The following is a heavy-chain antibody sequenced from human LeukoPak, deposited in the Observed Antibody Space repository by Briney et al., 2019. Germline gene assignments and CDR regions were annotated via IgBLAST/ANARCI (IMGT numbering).Heavy chain of an antibody. D-gene: IGHD3-10*01. CDR1: GGSFSGYY. J-gene: IGHJ4*02. Sequence: PSETLSLTXAVYGGSFSGYYWSWICQPPGKGLEWIGEINHSGSTNYNPSLKSRVTISVDTSKNQFSLKLSSVTAADTAVYYCARGLYYYGSGSYFYYFDYWGQGTLVTVSS. V-gene: IGHV4-34*01. CDR3: ARGLYYYGSGSYFYYFDY. CDR2: INHSGST.